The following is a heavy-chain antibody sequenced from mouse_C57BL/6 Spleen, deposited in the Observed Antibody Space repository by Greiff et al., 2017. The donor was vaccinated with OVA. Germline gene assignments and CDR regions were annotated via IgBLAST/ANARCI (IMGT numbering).Heavy chain of an antibody. V-gene: IGHV1-81*01. Sequence: QVQLQQSGAELARPGASVKLSCKASGYTFTSYGISWVKQRTGQGLEWIGEIYPRSGNTYYNEKFKGKATLTADKSSSTAYMELRSLTSEDSAVYFCARGRDGSRGFDYWGQGTTLTVSS. CDR2: IYPRSGNT. D-gene: IGHD1-1*01. CDR3: ARGRDGSRGFDY. J-gene: IGHJ2*01. CDR1: GYTFTSYG.